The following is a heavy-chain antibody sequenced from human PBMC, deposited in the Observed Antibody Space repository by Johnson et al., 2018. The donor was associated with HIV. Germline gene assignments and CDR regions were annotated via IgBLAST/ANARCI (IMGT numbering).Heavy chain of an antibody. CDR3: ARACRDGYTCDVYDI. D-gene: IGHD5-24*01. V-gene: IGHV3-7*01. J-gene: IGHJ3*02. CDR1: GFIFSSYW. CDR2: IKQDGSEK. Sequence: VQLVESGGGLVQPGGSLRLSCAASGFIFSSYWMNWVRQAPGKGLEWVANIKQDGSEKYFVDSVKGRFTISRDNAKNSLYLQMNSLRAEDTAVYYCARACRDGYTCDVYDIWGQGTMVTVSS.